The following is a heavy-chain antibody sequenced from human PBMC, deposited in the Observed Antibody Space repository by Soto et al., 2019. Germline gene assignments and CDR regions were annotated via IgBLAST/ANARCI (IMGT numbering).Heavy chain of an antibody. J-gene: IGHJ4*02. V-gene: IGHV3-30-3*01. D-gene: IGHD1-26*01. CDR3: ARDMGQAYFDY. CDR1: GFTFSSYA. CDR2: ISYDGSNK. Sequence: PGGSLRLSCAASGFTFSSYAMHWVRQAPGKGLEWVAVISYDGSNKYYADSVKGRFTISRDNSKNTLYLQMNSLRAEDTAVYYCARDMGQAYFDYWGQGTLVTVAS.